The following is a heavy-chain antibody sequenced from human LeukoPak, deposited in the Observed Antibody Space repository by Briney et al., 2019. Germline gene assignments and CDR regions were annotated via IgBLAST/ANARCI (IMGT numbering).Heavy chain of an antibody. J-gene: IGHJ4*02. Sequence: GGSLRLSCAASGFTFSTYGMHWVRQAPGKGLEWVAVISSDGSNKYYADSVKGRFTISRDNSKNTLYLQMNSLRAEDTAVYYCAKDSRQLDLDYWGQGTLVTVSS. D-gene: IGHD6-13*01. CDR1: GFTFSTYG. V-gene: IGHV3-30*18. CDR3: AKDSRQLDLDY. CDR2: ISSDGSNK.